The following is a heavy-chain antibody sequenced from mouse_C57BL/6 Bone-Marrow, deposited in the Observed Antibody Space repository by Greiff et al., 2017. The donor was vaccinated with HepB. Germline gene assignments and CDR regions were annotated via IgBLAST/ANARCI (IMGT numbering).Heavy chain of an antibody. CDR1: GFNIKNTY. D-gene: IGHD2-3*01. V-gene: IGHV14-3*01. CDR2: IDPANGKT. J-gene: IGHJ1*03. CDR3: ARYDGYSWYFDV. Sequence: LVESVAELVRPGASVKLSCTASGFNIKNTYMHWVKQRHEQGLEWIGRIDPANGKTRYAPKFQGKATITADTSSNTAYLQLSSLTSEDTAIYYCARYDGYSWYFDVWGTGTTVTVSS.